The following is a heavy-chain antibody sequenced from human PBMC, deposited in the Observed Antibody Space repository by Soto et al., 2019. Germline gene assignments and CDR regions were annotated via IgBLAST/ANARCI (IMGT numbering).Heavy chain of an antibody. V-gene: IGHV5-51*03. CDR2: IYPGDSDV. Sequence: DVQLVQSGAEVKKPGESLRISCKGSGYDFSASWINWLRQMPGKGLEWMGTIYPGDSDVRYRPSFQGQVTISVDKSISIAYLQWSSLKAADTAIYYCAKTDYGSGTFDSWGQGTLVTVSS. J-gene: IGHJ4*02. D-gene: IGHD3-10*01. CDR1: GYDFSASW. CDR3: AKTDYGSGTFDS.